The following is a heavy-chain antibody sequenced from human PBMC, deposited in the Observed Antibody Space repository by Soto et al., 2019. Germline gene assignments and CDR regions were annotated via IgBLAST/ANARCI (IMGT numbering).Heavy chain of an antibody. D-gene: IGHD2-15*01. V-gene: IGHV3-30-3*01. J-gene: IGHJ4*02. CDR3: ARGGTGLVAITPAY. Sequence: QVQLVESGGGVVQPGRSLGLSCVVSGFTFSHYAMHWVRQAPGKGLEWVAVISHDGGNKFYADSVKGRFTISSDRSTNTLYLQMNSLRVEDTAVYYCARGGTGLVAITPAYWGQGTLVTVSS. CDR1: GFTFSHYA. CDR2: ISHDGGNK.